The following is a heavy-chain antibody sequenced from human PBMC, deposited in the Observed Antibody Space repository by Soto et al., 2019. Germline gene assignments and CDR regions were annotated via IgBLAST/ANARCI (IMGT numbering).Heavy chain of an antibody. D-gene: IGHD2-15*01. CDR2: ISAYNGNT. Sequence: ASVKVSCKVSGYTLTELSMHWVRQAPGKGLEWMGWISAYNGNTNYAQKLQGRVTMTTDTSTSTAYMELRSLRSDDTAVYYCARDNSQNYGTQAASSWFHPWGQGTPVTVSS. J-gene: IGHJ5*02. CDR3: ARDNSQNYGTQAASSWFHP. CDR1: GYTLTELS. V-gene: IGHV1-18*01.